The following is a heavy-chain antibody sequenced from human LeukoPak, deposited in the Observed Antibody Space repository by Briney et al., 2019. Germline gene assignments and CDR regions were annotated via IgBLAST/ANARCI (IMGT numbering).Heavy chain of an antibody. CDR1: GLTFSSYW. CDR3: ARDYYYYYGMDV. CDR2: INSDGSST. J-gene: IGHJ6*02. Sequence: GGSLRLSCAASGLTFSSYWMHWVRQAPGKGLVWVSRINSDGSSTSYADSVKGRFTISRDNAKNTLYLQMNSLRAEDTAVYYCARDYYYYYGMDVWGQGTTVTVSS. V-gene: IGHV3-74*01.